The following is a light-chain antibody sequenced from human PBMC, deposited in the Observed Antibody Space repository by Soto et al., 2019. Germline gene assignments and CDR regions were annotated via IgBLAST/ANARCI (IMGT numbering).Light chain of an antibody. CDR1: QSVNNF. V-gene: IGKV3-11*01. Sequence: EILLPQSPAIVSLSPGERSTLSGRASQSVNNFFAWYQQKPGQATRLLIYDASYRAPGIPARFSGSGSGTDFTLTISSLEAEESAVYYCQQRGSWPATFGPGTKVDIK. CDR2: DAS. CDR3: QQRGSWPAT. J-gene: IGKJ3*01.